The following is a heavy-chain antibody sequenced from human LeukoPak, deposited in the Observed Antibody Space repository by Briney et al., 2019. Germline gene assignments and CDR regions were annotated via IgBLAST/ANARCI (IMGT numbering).Heavy chain of an antibody. D-gene: IGHD5-18*01. Sequence: SETLSLTCTVSGGSISSYYWSWIRQPPGKGLEWIGYIYYSGSTNYNPSLKSRVTISVDTSKNQFSLKLSSVTAADTAVNYCARWIQNDAFDIWGQGTMVTVSS. CDR2: IYYSGST. J-gene: IGHJ3*02. CDR1: GGSISSYY. CDR3: ARWIQNDAFDI. V-gene: IGHV4-59*01.